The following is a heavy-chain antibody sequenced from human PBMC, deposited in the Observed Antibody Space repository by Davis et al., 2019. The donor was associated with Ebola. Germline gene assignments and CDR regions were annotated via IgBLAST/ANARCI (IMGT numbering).Heavy chain of an antibody. J-gene: IGHJ4*02. CDR2: ISSSGSII. CDR3: ARGGYVDY. V-gene: IGHV3-48*03. CDR1: GFTFSSYE. Sequence: PGGSLRLSCAASGFTFSSYEMNWVRQAPGKGLEWVSYISSSGSIIYYADSVKGRFTISRDSAKNSLYLQMNSLSAEDTAVYYCARGGYVDYWGQGTLVTVSS.